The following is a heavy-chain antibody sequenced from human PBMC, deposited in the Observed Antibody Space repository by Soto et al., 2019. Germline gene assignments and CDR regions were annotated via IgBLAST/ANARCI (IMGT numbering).Heavy chain of an antibody. CDR1: GGSISSYY. V-gene: IGHV4-4*07. Sequence: QVQLQESGPGLVKPSETLSLTCTVSGGSISSYYWSWIRQPAGKGLEWIGRVYSNGSTNYNPSLKSRVTMSVDTSKSQFSQELNSLTAAGTAVYYWARVRFNWNYGLDNWGLGTMVTVSS. CDR3: ARVRFNWNYGLDN. J-gene: IGHJ3*02. CDR2: VYSNGST. D-gene: IGHD1-7*01.